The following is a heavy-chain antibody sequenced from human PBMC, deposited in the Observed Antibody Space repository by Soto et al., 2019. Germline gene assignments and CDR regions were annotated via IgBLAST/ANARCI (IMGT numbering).Heavy chain of an antibody. J-gene: IGHJ5*02. Sequence: QITLKESGPTLVKPTQTLTLTCTFSGFSLSTSGVGVGWIRQPPGKALEWLALIYWDDDKRYSPSLKSRLTTXKXTXXNQVVLTMTNMDPVDTATYYCAETKQLVRSNWFDPWGQGTLVTVSS. CDR2: IYWDDDK. V-gene: IGHV2-5*02. CDR1: GFSLSTSGVG. CDR3: AETKQLVRSNWFDP. D-gene: IGHD6-13*01.